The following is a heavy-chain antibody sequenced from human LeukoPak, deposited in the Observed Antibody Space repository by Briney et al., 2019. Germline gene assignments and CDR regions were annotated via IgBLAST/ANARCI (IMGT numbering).Heavy chain of an antibody. V-gene: IGHV1-18*01. CDR2: RSSYNGNT. Sequence: GASVKVSCKASGYTXTSYGISGVRQAPGQGLEWMGWRSSYNGNTNYAQKLQGRVTMTTDTSTSTAYMELRSLRSDDTAVYYCARAVMDSSGYYYLPLEYFQHWGQGTLVTVSS. CDR1: GYTXTSYG. J-gene: IGHJ1*01. CDR3: ARAVMDSSGYYYLPLEYFQH. D-gene: IGHD3-22*01.